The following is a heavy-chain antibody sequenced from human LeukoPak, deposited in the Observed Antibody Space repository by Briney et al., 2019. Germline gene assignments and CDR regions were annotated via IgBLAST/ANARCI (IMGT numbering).Heavy chain of an antibody. Sequence: ASVKVSCKASGYTFTGYYMHWVRQAPGQGLEWMGWINPNSGGTNYAQKFRGRVTMTRDTSISTAYMELSRLRSDDTAVYYCARDVKRFRIRWFGELFPWGQGTLVTVSS. V-gene: IGHV1-2*02. CDR2: INPNSGGT. J-gene: IGHJ5*02. D-gene: IGHD3-10*01. CDR1: GYTFTGYY. CDR3: ARDVKRFRIRWFGELFP.